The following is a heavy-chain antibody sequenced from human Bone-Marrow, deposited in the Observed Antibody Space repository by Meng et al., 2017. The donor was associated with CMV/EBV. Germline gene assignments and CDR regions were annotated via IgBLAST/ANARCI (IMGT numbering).Heavy chain of an antibody. Sequence: GESLKIYCAASGFTFSSYDMHWVRQATGKGLEWVSAIGTAGDTYYPGSVKGRFTISRENAKNSLYLQMNSLRAGDTAVYYCARAYYDFWSGYFPSYYYGMDVWGQGTTVTVSS. CDR3: ARAYYDFWSGYFPSYYYGMDV. CDR2: IGTAGDT. J-gene: IGHJ6*02. D-gene: IGHD3-3*01. V-gene: IGHV3-13*01. CDR1: GFTFSSYD.